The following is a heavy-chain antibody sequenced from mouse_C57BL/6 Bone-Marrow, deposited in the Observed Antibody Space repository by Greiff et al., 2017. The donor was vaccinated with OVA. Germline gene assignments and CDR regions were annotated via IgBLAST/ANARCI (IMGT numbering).Heavy chain of an antibody. Sequence: DVMLVESGGGLVQSGRSLRLSCATSGFTFSDFYMEWVRQAPGKGLEWIAARRNKANDYTTEYSASVKGRFIVSRDTSQSILYLQMNALRAEDTAIYYCARDAGTGVDYWGQGTTLTVSS. CDR3: ARDAGTGVDY. CDR1: GFTFSDFY. D-gene: IGHD4-1*01. J-gene: IGHJ2*01. V-gene: IGHV7-1*01. CDR2: RRNKANDYTT.